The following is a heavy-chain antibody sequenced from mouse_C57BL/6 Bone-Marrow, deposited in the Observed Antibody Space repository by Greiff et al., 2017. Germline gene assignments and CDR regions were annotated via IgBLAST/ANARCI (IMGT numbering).Heavy chain of an antibody. D-gene: IGHD1-1*01. J-gene: IGHJ3*01. Sequence: QVQLQQSGAELVKPGASVKLSCKASGYTFTSYWMPWVKQRPGQGLEWIGMIHPNSGSTNYNEKFKSKATLTIDKSSSTAYMQLSSLTSEDSAVYYCARWGTTVVGPFAYWGQGTLVTVSA. CDR1: GYTFTSYW. CDR2: IHPNSGST. CDR3: ARWGTTVVGPFAY. V-gene: IGHV1-64*01.